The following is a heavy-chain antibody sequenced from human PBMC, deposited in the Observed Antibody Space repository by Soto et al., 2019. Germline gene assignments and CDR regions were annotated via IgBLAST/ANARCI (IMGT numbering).Heavy chain of an antibody. D-gene: IGHD3-10*01. Sequence: QAQLVQSGAEVKKPGASVKVSCKASGYTFSSYGITWVRQAPGQGLEWMAWISGYNGNTNCAQNLQGRVTMTTDTSTNTAYMELRSLRSDDTAVYYCARDDFVVRGVYYYYGMDVWGQGTTVTVSS. CDR2: ISGYNGNT. V-gene: IGHV1-18*01. J-gene: IGHJ6*02. CDR1: GYTFSSYG. CDR3: ARDDFVVRGVYYYYGMDV.